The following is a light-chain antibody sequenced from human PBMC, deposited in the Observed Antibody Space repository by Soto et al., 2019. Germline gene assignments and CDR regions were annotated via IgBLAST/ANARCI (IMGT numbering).Light chain of an antibody. Sequence: DIQMTQSPSFVSASVGDRVTITCRASQDISSWLTWYQQKPGKAPKLLIYEASTLQSGVPSRFSGGGSGTDFTLTISSLQPEDFATYYCQQSKGLPLTFGGGTKVDIK. CDR2: EAS. CDR1: QDISSW. CDR3: QQSKGLPLT. J-gene: IGKJ4*01. V-gene: IGKV1-12*01.